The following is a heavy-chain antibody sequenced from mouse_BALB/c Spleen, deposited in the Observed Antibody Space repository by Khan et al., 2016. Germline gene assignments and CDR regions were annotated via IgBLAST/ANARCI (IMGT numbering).Heavy chain of an antibody. J-gene: IGHJ2*01. V-gene: IGHV5-6-3*01. D-gene: IGHD2-14*01. CDR3: ARENYRYYFDY. Sequence: EVELVVSGGGLVQPGGSLKLSCAASGFTFSTYGMSWVRQTPDKRLELVATINSNGGSTYYPDSVKGRFTISRDNAKNTLYLQMSSLKSEDTAMYYCARENYRYYFDYWGQGTTLTVSS. CDR2: INSNGGST. CDR1: GFTFSTYG.